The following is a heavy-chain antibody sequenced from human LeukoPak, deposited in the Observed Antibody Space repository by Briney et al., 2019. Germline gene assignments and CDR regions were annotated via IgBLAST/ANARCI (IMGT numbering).Heavy chain of an antibody. CDR2: ISSTSSHI. CDR1: GFTFSSYA. D-gene: IGHD6-13*01. Sequence: PGGSLRLSCAASGFTFSSYAMIWVRQAPGKGLEWVSSISSTSSHIYYADSVKGRFTISRDNAKNSLYLQMNSLRVEDTAAYYCARGREGIAGRWWVEETRWHFLDPWGQGTLVTVSS. J-gene: IGHJ5*02. CDR3: ARGREGIAGRWWVEETRWHFLDP. V-gene: IGHV3-21*01.